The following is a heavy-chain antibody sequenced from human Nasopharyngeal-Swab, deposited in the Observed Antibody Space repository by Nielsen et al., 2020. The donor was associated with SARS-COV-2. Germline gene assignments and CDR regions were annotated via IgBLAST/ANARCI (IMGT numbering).Heavy chain of an antibody. D-gene: IGHD2/OR15-2a*01. Sequence: ISGSGGSTYYADSVKGRFTISRDNSKNTLSLQMNGLGAEDTAVYYCAKDLRGPYFFWGQGTLVTVSS. V-gene: IGHV3-23*01. CDR3: AKDLRGPYFF. J-gene: IGHJ4*02. CDR2: ISGSGGST.